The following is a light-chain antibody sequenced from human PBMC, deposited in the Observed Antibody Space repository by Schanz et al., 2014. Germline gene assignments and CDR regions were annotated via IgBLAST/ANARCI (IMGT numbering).Light chain of an antibody. CDR1: SSDVGGYNY. CDR3: CSYAGSNFVV. CDR2: DVN. J-gene: IGLJ2*01. V-gene: IGLV2-14*01. Sequence: QSALTQPASVSGSPGQSITISCTGTSSDVGGYNYVSWYQQHPGKAPKLMIYDVNNRPSGVSNRFSGSKSGNTASLTISGRQAEDEADDYCCSYAGSNFVVFGGGTKLIV.